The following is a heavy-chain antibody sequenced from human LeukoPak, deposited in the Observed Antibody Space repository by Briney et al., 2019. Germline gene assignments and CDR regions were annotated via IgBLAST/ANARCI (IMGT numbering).Heavy chain of an antibody. Sequence: PGGSLRLSCAASGFTFSSYWMSWVRQAPGKGLEWVAFIRYDGSNKYYADSVKGRFTVSRDNSNNTLYLQMNSLRAEDTAVYYCAKVGFGELWAGSNYYYYYMDVWGKGTTVTISS. CDR1: GFTFSSYW. J-gene: IGHJ6*03. CDR3: AKVGFGELWAGSNYYYYYMDV. V-gene: IGHV3-30*02. CDR2: IRYDGSNK. D-gene: IGHD3-10*01.